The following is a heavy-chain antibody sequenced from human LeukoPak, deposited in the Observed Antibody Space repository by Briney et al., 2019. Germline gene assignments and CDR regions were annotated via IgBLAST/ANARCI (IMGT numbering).Heavy chain of an antibody. D-gene: IGHD2-2*01. Sequence: SVKVSCKASGGTFSSYAISWVRQAPGQGLEWMGGIIPIFGTANYAQKFQGRVTITADKSTNTAYMELSSLRSEDTAVYYCARERDDCSSTSCYSNWFDPWGQGTLVTVSS. J-gene: IGHJ5*02. CDR3: ARERDDCSSTSCYSNWFDP. V-gene: IGHV1-69*06. CDR2: IIPIFGTA. CDR1: GGTFSSYA.